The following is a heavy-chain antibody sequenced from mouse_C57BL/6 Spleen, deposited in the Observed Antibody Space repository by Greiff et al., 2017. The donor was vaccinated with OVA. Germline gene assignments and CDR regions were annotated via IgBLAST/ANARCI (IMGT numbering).Heavy chain of an antibody. CDR2: IYPSDSET. D-gene: IGHD1-1*01. CDR3: AISLHYYGSSSFAY. V-gene: IGHV1-61*01. Sequence: QVQLQQPGAELVRPGSSVKLSCKASGYTFTSYWMDWVKQRPGQGLEWIGNIYPSDSETHYNQKFKDKATLTVDKSSSTAYMQLSSLTSEDSAVYYCAISLHYYGSSSFAYWGQGTLVTVSA. J-gene: IGHJ3*01. CDR1: GYTFTSYW.